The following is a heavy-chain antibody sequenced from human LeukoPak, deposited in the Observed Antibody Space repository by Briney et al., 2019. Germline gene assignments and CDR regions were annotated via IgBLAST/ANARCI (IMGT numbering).Heavy chain of an antibody. CDR2: IHPGDSNT. Sequence: GESLKISCKGSEYSFTSYWISWVRQMPGKGPEWMGIIHPGDSNTRYSLSFQGQVTISVDKSISTAYLQWSTLKASDTAMYYCAAFVAVAPGAFDIWGLGTMVTVSS. J-gene: IGHJ3*02. V-gene: IGHV5-51*01. CDR1: EYSFTSYW. D-gene: IGHD2-21*01. CDR3: AAFVAVAPGAFDI.